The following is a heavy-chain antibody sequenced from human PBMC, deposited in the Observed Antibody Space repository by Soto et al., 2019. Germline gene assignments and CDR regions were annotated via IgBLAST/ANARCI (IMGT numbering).Heavy chain of an antibody. CDR1: GGTFSSYT. Sequence: QVQLVQSGAEVKKPGSSVKVSCKASGGTFSSYTISWVRQAPGQGLEWMGRIIPILGIANYAQKFQGRVTITADKSTSTADMELSSLRSEDTAVYYCAREEAGTMVRGVIRGGARRNWGQGTLVTVSS. V-gene: IGHV1-69*08. J-gene: IGHJ4*02. CDR3: AREEAGTMVRGVIRGGARRN. D-gene: IGHD3-10*01. CDR2: IIPILGIA.